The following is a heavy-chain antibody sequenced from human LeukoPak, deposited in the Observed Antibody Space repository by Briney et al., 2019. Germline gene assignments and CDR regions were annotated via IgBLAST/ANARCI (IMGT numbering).Heavy chain of an antibody. CDR1: GFTFSNYV. V-gene: IGHV3-23*01. J-gene: IGHJ4*02. CDR3: AEDLSTMIRGVRLDY. D-gene: IGHD3-10*01. CDR2: ISGSGGST. Sequence: GGSLRLSCAASGFTFSNYVMSWVRQAPGKGLEWVSTISGSGGSTYYADSVKGRFTISRDNSKNTLYLQMNSLRADDTAVYYCAEDLSTMIRGVRLDYWGQGTLVTVSS.